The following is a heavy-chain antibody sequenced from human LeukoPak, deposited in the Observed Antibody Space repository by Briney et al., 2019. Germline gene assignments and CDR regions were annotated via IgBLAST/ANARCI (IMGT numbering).Heavy chain of an antibody. CDR1: GFTFSGHW. Sequence: GGSLRLSCAASGFTFSGHWMHWVRQAPGKGLVWVSRISADGSSTTYVDSVKGRFTISRDNAKNTLFLQMNSLKVEDTAVYYCARDVIGLDYWGQGTLVTVSS. D-gene: IGHD3-22*01. CDR2: ISADGSST. CDR3: ARDVIGLDY. V-gene: IGHV3-74*01. J-gene: IGHJ4*02.